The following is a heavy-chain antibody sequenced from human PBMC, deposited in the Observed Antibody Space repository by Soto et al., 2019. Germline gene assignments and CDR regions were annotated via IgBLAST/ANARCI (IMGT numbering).Heavy chain of an antibody. CDR1: GYSFTNYW. J-gene: IGHJ3*02. Sequence: GEALKISWKGPGYSFTNYWIGWVRRITGKGVELMGSIYPGDSDNRYSPSFQGQVTISAYKSIIPAYLQGSSLKASDTAMYYCARQLGGDYDAFDXWGQGTMVTVS. V-gene: IGHV5-51*01. D-gene: IGHD4-17*01. CDR3: ARQLGGDYDAFDX. CDR2: IYPGDSDN.